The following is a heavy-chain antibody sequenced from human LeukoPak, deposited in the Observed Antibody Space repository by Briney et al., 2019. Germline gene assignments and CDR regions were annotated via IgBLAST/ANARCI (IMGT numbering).Heavy chain of an antibody. Sequence: ASVKVSCKASGYTFTGYYMHWVRQAPGQGLEWMGWIKSNNGGTNYVQKFQGRVTMTRDTSISTAYMELSRLRSDDTAVYYCARDLVPQLDESDYYFDYWGQGTLVTVSS. J-gene: IGHJ4*02. CDR3: ARDLVPQLDESDYYFDY. CDR1: GYTFTGYY. V-gene: IGHV1-2*02. CDR2: IKSNNGGT. D-gene: IGHD1-1*01.